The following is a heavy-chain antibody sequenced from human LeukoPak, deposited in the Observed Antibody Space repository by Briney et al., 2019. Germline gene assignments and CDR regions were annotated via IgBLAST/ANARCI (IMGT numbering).Heavy chain of an antibody. CDR2: MNPNSGNT. CDR3: ARGRGGWYYFDY. CDR1: GYTFTSYD. J-gene: IGHJ4*02. D-gene: IGHD6-19*01. V-gene: IGHV1-8*01. Sequence: ASVKVSCKASGYTFTSYDINWVRQAPGQGLGWMGWMNPNSGNTGYAQKFQGRVTMTRNTSISTAYMELSSLRSEDTAVYYCARGRGGWYYFDYWGQGTLVTVSS.